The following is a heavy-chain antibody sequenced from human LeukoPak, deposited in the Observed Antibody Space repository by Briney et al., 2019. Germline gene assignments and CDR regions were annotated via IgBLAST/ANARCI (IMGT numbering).Heavy chain of an antibody. V-gene: IGHV3-74*01. Sequence: GGSLRLSCAASGFTFSSYWMHWVRQAPGKGLVWVSRINSDGSSTSYADSVKGRFTISRDNAKNTLYLQMNSLSAEDTAVFYCARELVPAYYYGMDVWGKGTTVTVSS. CDR2: INSDGSST. CDR3: ARELVPAYYYGMDV. CDR1: GFTFSSYW. J-gene: IGHJ6*04.